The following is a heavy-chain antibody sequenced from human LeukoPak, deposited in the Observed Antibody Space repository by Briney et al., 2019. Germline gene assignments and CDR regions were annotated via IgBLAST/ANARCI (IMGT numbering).Heavy chain of an antibody. Sequence: GGSLRLSCAASGFTFSSYAMGWVRQAPGKGLEWVSAISGSGDTYYADSVKGRFTISRDNSKNTLYLQMNSLRAEDTALYYCARVYHVFWSGYLIHWGQGTLVTVSS. J-gene: IGHJ4*02. CDR2: ISGSGDT. CDR3: ARVYHVFWSGYLIH. CDR1: GFTFSSYA. V-gene: IGHV3-23*01. D-gene: IGHD3-3*01.